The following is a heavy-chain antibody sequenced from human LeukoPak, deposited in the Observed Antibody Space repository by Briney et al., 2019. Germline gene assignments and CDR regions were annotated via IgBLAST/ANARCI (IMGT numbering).Heavy chain of an antibody. V-gene: IGHV3-53*01. CDR3: VRDYFTTISGYHEYYLDL. Sequence: GGSLRLSCEASGFSVGDNCMTWVRQAPGKGPEWVSVIYRFGSTIYADSVQGRFTISRDTSNNTLFLQMNSLRAEDTAVYYCVRDYFTTISGYHEYYLDLWGHGTLVTVSS. CDR2: IYRFGST. J-gene: IGHJ4*01. D-gene: IGHD3-22*01. CDR1: GFSVGDNC.